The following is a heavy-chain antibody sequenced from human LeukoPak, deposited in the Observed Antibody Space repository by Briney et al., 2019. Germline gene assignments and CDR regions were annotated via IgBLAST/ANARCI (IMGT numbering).Heavy chain of an antibody. J-gene: IGHJ4*02. CDR1: GYTFTSYG. CDR3: ARERGTITMVRGVIDY. Sequence: ASVNVSCKASGYTFTSYGISWVRQAPGQGLEWMGWINPNSGGTNYAQKFQGRVTMTRDTSISTTYMELSRLRSDDTAVYYCARERGTITMVRGVIDYWGQGTLVTVSS. CDR2: INPNSGGT. D-gene: IGHD3-10*01. V-gene: IGHV1-2*02.